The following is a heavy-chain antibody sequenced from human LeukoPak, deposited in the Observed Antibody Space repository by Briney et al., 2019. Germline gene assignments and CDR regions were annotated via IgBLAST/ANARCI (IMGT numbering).Heavy chain of an antibody. V-gene: IGHV4-59*01. CDR1: GGSISSYY. J-gene: IGHJ4*02. Sequence: SETLSLTCTVSGGSISSYYWSWIRQPPGKGLEWIGYIYYSGSTNYNPSLKSRVTISVDTSKNQFSLKLSSVTAAETAVYYCARDLGGWGQGTLVTVSS. CDR2: IYYSGST. CDR3: ARDLGG.